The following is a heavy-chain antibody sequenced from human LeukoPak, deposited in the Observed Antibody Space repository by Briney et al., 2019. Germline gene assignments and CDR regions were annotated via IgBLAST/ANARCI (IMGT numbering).Heavy chain of an antibody. J-gene: IGHJ1*01. Sequence: GGSLRLSCAASGFTFSTYAIHWVRQAPGKGLEWMAVIWYDGSEQYYADSVKGRFIISRDNSKSTSDLQMNSLRAEDTAVYYCAREGDSRWGELSPWGQGTLVTVSA. CDR3: AREGDSRWGELSP. CDR2: IWYDGSEQ. V-gene: IGHV3-33*01. CDR1: GFTFSTYA. D-gene: IGHD3-16*02.